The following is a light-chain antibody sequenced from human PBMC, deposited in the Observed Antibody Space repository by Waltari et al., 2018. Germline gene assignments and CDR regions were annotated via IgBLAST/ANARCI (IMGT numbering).Light chain of an antibody. CDR2: EGS. Sequence: QSALTQPASVSGSPGQSTTISCTGTSSYVGSYNLVSWYQQHPGKAPKLMIYEGSRRPSGVSNRFSGSKSGNTASLTITGLQAEDEADYYCYSYAGSNTFVFGGGTKLTVL. CDR1: SSYVGSYNL. CDR3: YSYAGSNTFV. J-gene: IGLJ2*01. V-gene: IGLV2-23*03.